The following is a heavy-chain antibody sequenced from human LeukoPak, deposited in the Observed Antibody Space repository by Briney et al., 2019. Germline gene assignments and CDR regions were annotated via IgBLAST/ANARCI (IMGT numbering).Heavy chain of an antibody. V-gene: IGHV4-59*01. Sequence: SETLSLTCTVSGGSISNYYWSWIRQPPGKGLEWIGYIFYTGTTNYNFSLKSRLTISVDTSKNQFSLRLTSVTAADTAVYYCARHSSGWRPKNFDPWGQGTLVTVSS. CDR3: ARHSSGWRPKNFDP. CDR2: IFYTGTT. D-gene: IGHD6-19*01. CDR1: GGSISNYY. J-gene: IGHJ5*02.